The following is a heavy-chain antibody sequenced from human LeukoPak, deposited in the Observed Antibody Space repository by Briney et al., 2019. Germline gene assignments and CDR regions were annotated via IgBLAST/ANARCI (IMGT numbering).Heavy chain of an antibody. V-gene: IGHV4-39*01. CDR3: ARPGRSGAGTNHMDV. CDR1: GGSISSSNYY. D-gene: IGHD3-3*01. Sequence: SETLSLTCTVSGGSISSSNYYWGWIRQPPGKGLEWIGSIYYSGSTFYNPSLKSRVTISVDTSNNQFSLRVNSVTAADTAVYYCARPGRSGAGTNHMDVWGKGTTVTVSS. CDR2: IYYSGST. J-gene: IGHJ6*03.